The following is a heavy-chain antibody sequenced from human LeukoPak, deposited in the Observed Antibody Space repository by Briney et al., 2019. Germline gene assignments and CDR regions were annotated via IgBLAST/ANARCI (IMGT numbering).Heavy chain of an antibody. Sequence: GGSLRLSCATSGFTFSTFWMHWVRQAPGKGLVWVSRINHDGSSTNYADSVKGRFTISRDNAKNSLYLQMNSLRVADTAVYYCATSRRSSYGYRALELPPSPVDWGQGTLVTVSS. CDR2: INHDGSST. D-gene: IGHD5-18*01. V-gene: IGHV3-74*01. J-gene: IGHJ4*02. CDR1: GFTFSTFW. CDR3: ATSRRSSYGYRALELPPSPVD.